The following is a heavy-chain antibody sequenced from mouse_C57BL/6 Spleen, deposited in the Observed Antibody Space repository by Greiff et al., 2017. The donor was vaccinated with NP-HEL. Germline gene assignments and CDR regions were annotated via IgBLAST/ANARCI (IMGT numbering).Heavy chain of an antibody. D-gene: IGHD1-1*01. CDR2: IYPGSGST. CDR3: ARSGYGSAQAMDY. J-gene: IGHJ4*01. V-gene: IGHV1-55*01. CDR1: GYTFTSYW. Sequence: VQLQQSGAELVKPGASVKMSCKASGYTFTSYWITWVKQRPGQGLEWIGDIYPGSGSTNYNEKFKSKATLTVDTSSSTAYMQLSSLTSEDSAVYYCARSGYGSAQAMDYWGQGTSVTVSS.